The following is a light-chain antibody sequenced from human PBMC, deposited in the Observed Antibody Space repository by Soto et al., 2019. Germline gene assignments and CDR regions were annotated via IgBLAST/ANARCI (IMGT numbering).Light chain of an antibody. CDR1: STDTGGYNF. J-gene: IGLJ2*01. CDR3: TSFARSEDPCVV. V-gene: IGLV2-8*01. CDR2: EVY. Sequence: QSALTQPPSASGSPGQSVTISCTGTSTDTGGYNFVSWYQQQPGKAPTLLIYEVYKRPSGVPDRFSGSKSGNTASLTVSGLQADDEADDYCTSFARSEDPCVVFGGGAKLTVL.